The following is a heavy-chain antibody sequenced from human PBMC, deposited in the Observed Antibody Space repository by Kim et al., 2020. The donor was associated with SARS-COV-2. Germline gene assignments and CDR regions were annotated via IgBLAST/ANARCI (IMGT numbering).Heavy chain of an antibody. J-gene: IGHJ3*02. CDR3: ARDFYFTVVSRTHAFDI. CDR1: GYSISSGYY. CDR2: IYHSGST. D-gene: IGHD2-15*01. V-gene: IGHV4-38-2*02. Sequence: SETLSLTCTVSGYSISSGYYWGWIRQPPGKGLEWIGSIYHSGSTYYNPSLKSRVTISVDTSKNQFSLKLSSVTAADTAVYYCARDFYFTVVSRTHAFDIWGQGTMVTVSS.